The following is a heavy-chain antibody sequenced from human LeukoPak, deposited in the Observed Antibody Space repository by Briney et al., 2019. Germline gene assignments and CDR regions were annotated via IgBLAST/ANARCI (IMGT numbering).Heavy chain of an antibody. CDR2: ISAYNGNT. CDR1: GYTFTIYG. CDR3: ASASGSYFGDAFDV. Sequence: ASVKVSFKASGYTFTIYGISWVRQAPGQGLEWMGWISAYNGNTNYAQKLQGRVTMTTDTSTSTAYMELRSLRSDDTAVYYCASASGSYFGDAFDVWGQGTMVTVSS. V-gene: IGHV1-18*01. D-gene: IGHD1-26*01. J-gene: IGHJ3*01.